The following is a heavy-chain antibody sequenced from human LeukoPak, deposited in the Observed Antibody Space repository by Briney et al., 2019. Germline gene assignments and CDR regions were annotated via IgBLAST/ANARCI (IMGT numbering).Heavy chain of an antibody. CDR1: GFTFSSYA. D-gene: IGHD1-26*01. J-gene: IGHJ4*02. CDR3: ARDRRGSFDY. V-gene: IGHV3-30*04. CDR2: ISYDGSNK. Sequence: GGSLRLSCAASGFTFSSYAMHWVRQAPGKGLEWVAVISYDGSNKYYADSVKGRFTISRDNSKNTLYLQMNSLRAEDTAVYYCARDRRGSFDYWGQGTLVTVSS.